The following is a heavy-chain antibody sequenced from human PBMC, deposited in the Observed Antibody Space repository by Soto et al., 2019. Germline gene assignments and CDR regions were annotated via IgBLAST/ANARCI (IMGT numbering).Heavy chain of an antibody. Sequence: PVGSLRLSCAASGFDFSNYAMGWVRQAPGKGLEWVSSISTSIDATYYADSVKGRFIISRDDSKNTLYLQMNSLRAEDSAVYYCAKDRTVAARNFDSWGQGTLVTVSS. CDR3: AKDRTVAARNFDS. D-gene: IGHD6-6*01. CDR1: GFDFSNYA. CDR2: ISTSIDAT. J-gene: IGHJ4*02. V-gene: IGHV3-23*01.